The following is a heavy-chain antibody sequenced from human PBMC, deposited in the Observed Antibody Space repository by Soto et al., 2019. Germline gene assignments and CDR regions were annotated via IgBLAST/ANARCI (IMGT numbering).Heavy chain of an antibody. V-gene: IGHV3-11*01. CDR3: ARASQGGWYLVYYYYYMDV. Sequence: HVQLVESGGGLVKPGGSLRLSCAASGFTFSDYYMSWIRQAPGKGLEWVSYISSSGSTIYYADSVKGRFTISRDNAKNSLYLQMNSLRTEDTAVYYCARASQGGWYLVYYYYYMDVWGKGTTVTVSS. J-gene: IGHJ6*03. CDR1: GFTFSDYY. CDR2: ISSSGSTI. D-gene: IGHD6-19*01.